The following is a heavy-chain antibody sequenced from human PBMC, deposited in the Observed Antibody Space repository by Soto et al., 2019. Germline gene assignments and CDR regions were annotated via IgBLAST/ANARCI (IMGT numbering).Heavy chain of an antibody. CDR1: GGNIRDVDGS. V-gene: IGHV4-30-2*01. Sequence: PSQILSLTWAVAGGNIRDVDGSWNWIKQPPGKGLEYIGYIYYGGSTYYNPSLQSRVTMSVDRSRNQFSLKLNSVTAADTAVYYCARRYYYDSSGYSTWGQGTLVTVSS. J-gene: IGHJ1*01. D-gene: IGHD3-22*01. CDR3: ARRYYYDSSGYST. CDR2: IYYGGST.